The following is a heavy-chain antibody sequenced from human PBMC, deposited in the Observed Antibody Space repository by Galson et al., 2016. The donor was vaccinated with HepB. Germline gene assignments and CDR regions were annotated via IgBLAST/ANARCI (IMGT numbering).Heavy chain of an antibody. CDR1: GYPFTDYY. Sequence: SVKVSCKASGYPFTDYYMHWVRQAPGQGLEWMGWINPNPGRTKYAQKFQGRVTMTRDSSISTAYRELTRLTSDDTAIYYCARAQSNWNAHWGPGTLVTVSS. CDR2: INPNPGRT. J-gene: IGHJ1*01. CDR3: ARAQSNWNAH. V-gene: IGHV1-2*02. D-gene: IGHD1-1*01.